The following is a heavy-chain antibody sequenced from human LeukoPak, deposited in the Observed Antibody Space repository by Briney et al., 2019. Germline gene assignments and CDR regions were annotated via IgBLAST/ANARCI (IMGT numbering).Heavy chain of an antibody. D-gene: IGHD4-23*01. CDR3: AKVGDYGGNSFDH. CDR1: GFTFSDYY. Sequence: PGGSLRLSCAASGFTFSDYYMSWIRQAPGKGLEWVSYISSSSSYTNYADSVKGRFTISRDNAKNSLYLQMNSLRAEDTAVYYCAKVGDYGGNSFDHWGQGTLVTVSP. V-gene: IGHV3-11*05. CDR2: ISSSSSYT. J-gene: IGHJ4*02.